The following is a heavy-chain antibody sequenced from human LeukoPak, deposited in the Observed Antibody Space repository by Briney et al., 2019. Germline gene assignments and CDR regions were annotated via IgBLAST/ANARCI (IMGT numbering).Heavy chain of an antibody. CDR2: ISSSSSYI. CDR1: GFTFSSYS. J-gene: IGHJ4*02. CDR3: ATRCSSCFYFDY. Sequence: PEGSLRLSCAASGFTFSSYSMNWVRQAPGKGLEWVSSISSSSSYIYYADSVKGRFTISRGNAKNSLYLQMNSLRAEETAVYYCATRCSSCFYFDYWGQGNLVTVSS. V-gene: IGHV3-21*01. D-gene: IGHD6-13*01.